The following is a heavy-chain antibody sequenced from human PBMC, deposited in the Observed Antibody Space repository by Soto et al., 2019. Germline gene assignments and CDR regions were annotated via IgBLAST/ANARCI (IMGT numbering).Heavy chain of an antibody. J-gene: IGHJ4*02. Sequence: EVQLLESGGGLVQPGGSLRLSCAASGFTFSSYAMTWVRQAPGKGLEWVAAVTPSGGGTYYADSVKGRFTISRDNSKNTLYLQMNSLRAEDTAVYCCAKDSPLSGRYQDLDYWGQGTLVTVSS. CDR2: VTPSGGGT. CDR1: GFTFSSYA. D-gene: IGHD1-26*01. CDR3: AKDSPLSGRYQDLDY. V-gene: IGHV3-23*01.